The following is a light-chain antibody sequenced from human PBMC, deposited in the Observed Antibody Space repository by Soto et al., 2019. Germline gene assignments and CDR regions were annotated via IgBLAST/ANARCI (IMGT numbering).Light chain of an antibody. CDR1: QSISTY. CDR3: HQSRT. Sequence: EVVLTQSPATLSVSPGERATLSCRASQSISTYLAWYQQKPGQAPRLLIDDASNRATGIPARFSGSGSGTDFTLTISNLEPEDFAVYYCHQSRTFGQGTRVEIK. CDR2: DAS. J-gene: IGKJ5*01. V-gene: IGKV3-11*01.